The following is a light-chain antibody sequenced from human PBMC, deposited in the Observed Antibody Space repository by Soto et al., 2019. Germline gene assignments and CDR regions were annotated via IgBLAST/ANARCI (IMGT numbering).Light chain of an antibody. Sequence: ETAMTQSPATLSVSPGERATLSCRASQNIGSQLAWNQQKPGQTPRLLIYGESTRATGSSGRFSGSGSGTAFTLTISNLQSEDFAVYYCQQYNNWPLTFGGGTKVEIK. J-gene: IGKJ4*01. CDR3: QQYNNWPLT. CDR2: GES. CDR1: QNIGSQ. V-gene: IGKV3D-15*01.